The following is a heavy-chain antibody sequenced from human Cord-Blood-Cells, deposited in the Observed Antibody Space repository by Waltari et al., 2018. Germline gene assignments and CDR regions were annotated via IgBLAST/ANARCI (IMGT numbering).Heavy chain of an antibody. J-gene: IGHJ3*02. D-gene: IGHD2-21*02. CDR2: IKQDGSEK. CDR1: GFTFSSHW. Sequence: EVQLVESGGGLVQPGGSLRLSCAASGFTFSSHWMSWVRQAPGKGLERVANIKQDGSEKYYVDSVKGRFTISRDNAKNSLYLQMNSLRAEDTAVYYCARVCGGDCYDAFDIWGQGTMVTVSS. CDR3: ARVCGGDCYDAFDI. V-gene: IGHV3-7*01.